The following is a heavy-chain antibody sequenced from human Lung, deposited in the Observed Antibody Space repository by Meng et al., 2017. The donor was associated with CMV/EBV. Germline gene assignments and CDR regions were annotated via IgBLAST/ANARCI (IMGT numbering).Heavy chain of an antibody. CDR3: ARGVGSSGYYPDY. D-gene: IGHD3-22*01. CDR2: IRYDGSNK. V-gene: IGHV3-30*02. Sequence: GESLKISCAASGFTFSSYGMHWVRQAPGKGLEWVAFIRYDGSNKYYADSVKGRFTISRDNSKNTLYLQMNSLRAEDTAVYYCARGVGSSGYYPDYWGQGTLVTVSS. CDR1: GFTFSSYG. J-gene: IGHJ4*02.